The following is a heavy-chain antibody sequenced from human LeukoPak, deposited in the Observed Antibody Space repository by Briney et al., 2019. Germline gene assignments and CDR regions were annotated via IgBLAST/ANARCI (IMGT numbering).Heavy chain of an antibody. CDR3: AYSDHFDT. D-gene: IGHD4-17*01. V-gene: IGHV3-74*03. Sequence: GRSLRLSCAASGFTPGNYWMHWVRQAPGQGLVWVSRGDGDGSHSTYADSVKGRFTISRDNAKNTLYLQMNRLTGEDTAVYYCAYSDHFDTWGQGTLVTVSS. CDR1: GFTPGNYW. CDR2: GDGDGSHS. J-gene: IGHJ4*02.